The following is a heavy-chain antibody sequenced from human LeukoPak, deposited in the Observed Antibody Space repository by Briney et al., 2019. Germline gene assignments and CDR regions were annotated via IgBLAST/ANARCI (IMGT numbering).Heavy chain of an antibody. Sequence: PGGSLRLSCAASGFTFSDYYMSRIRQAPGKGLEWVSYISSRGSTINYADSVKGRFTISRDNAKNSQYLQMNSLRVEDTAVYYCARVGWGEFDSWGQGTLVTVSS. J-gene: IGHJ4*02. V-gene: IGHV3-11*01. CDR1: GFTFSDYY. CDR3: ARVGWGEFDS. D-gene: IGHD3-10*01. CDR2: ISSRGSTI.